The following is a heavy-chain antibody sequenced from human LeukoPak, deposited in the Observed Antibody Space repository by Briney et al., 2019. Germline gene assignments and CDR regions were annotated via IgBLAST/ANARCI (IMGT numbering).Heavy chain of an antibody. Sequence: PGGSLRLSCAGSGFTFSSYAMSWVRQAPGKGLEWVSAISGSGGSTYYADSVKGRFTISRDNSKNTLFLQMNSLRAEDTAVYYCARVLRYCSGGNCYSGGLGYMDVWGKGTTVTISS. J-gene: IGHJ6*03. CDR1: GFTFSSYA. CDR2: ISGSGGST. CDR3: ARVLRYCSGGNCYSGGLGYMDV. D-gene: IGHD2-15*01. V-gene: IGHV3-23*01.